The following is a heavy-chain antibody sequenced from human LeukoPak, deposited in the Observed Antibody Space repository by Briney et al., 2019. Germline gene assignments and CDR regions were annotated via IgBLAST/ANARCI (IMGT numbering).Heavy chain of an antibody. Sequence: GGSLRLSCAASGFTFSSYSMNWVRQTPGKGLEWVSSISSSSYIYYADSVKGRFTISRDNAKNSLYLQMNSLRAEDTAVYYCARGLYCSSTSCYGKLNWFDPWGQGTLVIVSS. V-gene: IGHV3-21*01. CDR1: GFTFSSYS. D-gene: IGHD2-2*01. J-gene: IGHJ5*02. CDR2: ISSSSYI. CDR3: ARGLYCSSTSCYGKLNWFDP.